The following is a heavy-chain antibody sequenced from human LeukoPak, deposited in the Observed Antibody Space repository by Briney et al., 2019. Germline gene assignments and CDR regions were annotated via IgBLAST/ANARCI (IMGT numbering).Heavy chain of an antibody. CDR3: ARVGYDSSGYYYYYYYYMDV. J-gene: IGHJ6*03. D-gene: IGHD3-22*01. CDR1: GFTFSSYE. CDR2: ISSSGSTI. Sequence: GGSLRLSCAASGFTFSSYEMNWVRQAPGKGLEWVSYISSSGSTIYYADSVKGRFTISRDNAKNSLYLQMNSLRAEDTAVYYCARVGYDSSGYYYYYYYYMDVWGKGTTVTISS. V-gene: IGHV3-48*03.